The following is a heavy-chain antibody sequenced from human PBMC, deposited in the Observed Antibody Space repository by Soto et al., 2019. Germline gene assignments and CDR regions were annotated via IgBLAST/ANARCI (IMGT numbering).Heavy chain of an antibody. J-gene: IGHJ6*02. V-gene: IGHV4-31*03. Sequence: PSETLSLTCTVSGGSISSGGYYWSWIRQHPGKGLEWIGYIYYSGSTYYNPSLKSRVTISVDTSKNQFSLQLNSVTPGDTAVYYCTKQKGDSRTYNGMDVWGQGTTVTVSS. CDR1: GGSISSGGYY. D-gene: IGHD2-21*02. CDR2: IYYSGST. CDR3: TKQKGDSRTYNGMDV.